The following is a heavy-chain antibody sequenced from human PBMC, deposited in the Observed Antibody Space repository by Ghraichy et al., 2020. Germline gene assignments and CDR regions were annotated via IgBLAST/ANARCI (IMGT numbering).Heavy chain of an antibody. CDR3: AKGKEVERLYLVGFDY. CDR2: IYPAGDT. CDR1: GFIISNYY. V-gene: IGHV3-53*01. J-gene: IGHJ4*02. D-gene: IGHD1-1*01. Sequence: GGSLRLSCAASGFIISNYYMTWVRQAPGKGLEWVSIIYPAGDTFYAESVKGRFTISRDNSKNTVYLQMNSLRAEDTAVYYCAKGKEVERLYLVGFDYWGQGTLVTVSS.